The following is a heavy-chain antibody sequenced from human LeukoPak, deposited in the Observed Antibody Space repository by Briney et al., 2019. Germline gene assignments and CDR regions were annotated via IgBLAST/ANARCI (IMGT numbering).Heavy chain of an antibody. D-gene: IGHD1-26*01. CDR1: GNTLTELS. Sequence: ASVKVSCKVSGNTLTELSLHWVRQAPGKGLGWMGGFDPGDGKIIYAQKCQGRVTMTEDRSTDTAYMDLISLRSDDTAVYYCATAGVWDLLNYWGQGTLVTVSS. CDR2: FDPGDGKI. V-gene: IGHV1-24*01. CDR3: ATAGVWDLLNY. J-gene: IGHJ4*02.